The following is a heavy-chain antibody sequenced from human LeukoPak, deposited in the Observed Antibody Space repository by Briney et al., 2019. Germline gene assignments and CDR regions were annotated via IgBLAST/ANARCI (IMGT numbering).Heavy chain of an antibody. V-gene: IGHV1-8*03. J-gene: IGHJ4*02. CDR2: MNPNSGNT. CDR1: GYTFTSYD. D-gene: IGHD1-7*01. Sequence: ASVKVSCKASGYTFTSYDINWVRQATGQGLEWMGWMNPNSGNTGYAQKFQGRVTITRNTSISTAYMELSSLRSEDTAVYYCAILQTGITGTRSDWGQGTLVTVSS. CDR3: AILQTGITGTRSD.